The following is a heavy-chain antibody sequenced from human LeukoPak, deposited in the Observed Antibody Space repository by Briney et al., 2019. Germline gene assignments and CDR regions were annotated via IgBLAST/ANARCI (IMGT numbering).Heavy chain of an antibody. CDR2: INPNSGGT. Sequence: ASVKVSCKASGYTFTRYYMHWVRQAPGQGLEWMGWINPNSGGTNYAQKFQGRVTMTRDTSISTAYMELSRLRSDDTAVYYCARDLTEAVAGGWFDPWGQGTLVTVSS. V-gene: IGHV1-2*02. CDR1: GYTFTRYY. D-gene: IGHD6-19*01. CDR3: ARDLTEAVAGGWFDP. J-gene: IGHJ5*02.